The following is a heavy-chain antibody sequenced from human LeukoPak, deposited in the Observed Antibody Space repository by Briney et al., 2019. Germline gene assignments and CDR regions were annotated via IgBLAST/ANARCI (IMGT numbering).Heavy chain of an antibody. CDR3: ARHAPSGYCFDY. V-gene: IGHV4-39*01. D-gene: IGHD3-3*01. CDR2: IYYSGST. CDR1: GGSISSSSYY. J-gene: IGHJ4*02. Sequence: PSETLPLTCTVSGGSISSSSYYWGWIRQPPGKGLEWIGSIYYSGSTYYNPPLKSRVTISVDTSKNQFSLKLSSVTAADTAVYYCARHAPSGYCFDYWGQGTLVTVSS.